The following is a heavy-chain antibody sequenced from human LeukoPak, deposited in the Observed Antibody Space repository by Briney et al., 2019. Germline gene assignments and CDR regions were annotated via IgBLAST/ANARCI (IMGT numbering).Heavy chain of an antibody. J-gene: IGHJ3*02. CDR1: GYTFTSYA. Sequence: GASVKVSWKASGYTFTSYAMNWVRQAPGQGLEWMGWINTNTGNPTYAQGFTGRFVFSLDTSVSTAYLQISSLKAEDTAVYYCARPMVRGVTPKGLDAFDIWGQGTMVTVSS. V-gene: IGHV7-4-1*02. CDR2: INTNTGNP. CDR3: ARPMVRGVTPKGLDAFDI. D-gene: IGHD3-10*01.